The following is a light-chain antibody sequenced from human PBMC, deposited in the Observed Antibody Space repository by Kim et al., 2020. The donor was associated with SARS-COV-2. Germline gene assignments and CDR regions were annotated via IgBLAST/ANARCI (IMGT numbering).Light chain of an antibody. CDR1: QSVSTK. Sequence: GERATLACRASQSVSTKSAWYRQKAGQAPRLLIFGASNRATDIPARFSGSGGGTEFTLTISSRQSEDFAVYYCQQDNDWPRTFGQGTKVDIK. CDR3: QQDNDWPRT. V-gene: IGKV3-15*01. CDR2: GAS. J-gene: IGKJ1*01.